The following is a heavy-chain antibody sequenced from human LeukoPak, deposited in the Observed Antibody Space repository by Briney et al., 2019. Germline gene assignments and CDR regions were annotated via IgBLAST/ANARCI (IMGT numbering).Heavy chain of an antibody. Sequence: SETLSLTCAVYGGSFSGYYWSWIRQPPGMGLEWIGEINHSGSTNYNPSLKSRVTISVDTSKNQFSLKLSSVTAADTAVYYCARALDILTGTFDYWGQGTLVTVSS. CDR1: GGSFSGYY. D-gene: IGHD3-9*01. CDR2: INHSGST. V-gene: IGHV4-34*01. CDR3: ARALDILTGTFDY. J-gene: IGHJ4*02.